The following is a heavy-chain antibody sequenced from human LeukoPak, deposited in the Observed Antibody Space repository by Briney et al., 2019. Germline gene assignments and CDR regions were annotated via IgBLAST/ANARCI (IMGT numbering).Heavy chain of an antibody. CDR3: AREGSYCVGGDCYSFDF. D-gene: IGHD2-21*02. V-gene: IGHV1-2*02. CDR2: MHAGNGNT. J-gene: IGHJ4*02. Sequence: EASVKVSCKASGYRFISHYIHWVRQAPGQGPEWLGWMHAGNGNTRYPEKFEGRVTMTRDTSSNTAYMDLTSLRSDDTAVYYCAREGSYCVGGDCYSFDFWVQGTLVTVSS. CDR1: GYRFISHY.